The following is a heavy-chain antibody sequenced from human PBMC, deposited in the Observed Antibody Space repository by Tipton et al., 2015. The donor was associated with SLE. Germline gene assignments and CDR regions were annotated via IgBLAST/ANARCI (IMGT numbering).Heavy chain of an antibody. D-gene: IGHD6-19*01. CDR3: AREQTSSRDDRGAQWLRGNFFDY. CDR1: GFTVSSNY. CDR2: IYSGGST. J-gene: IGHJ4*02. Sequence: QLVQSGGGLVQPGGSLRLSCAASGFTVSSNYMSWVRKAPGKGLEWVSVIYSGGSTYYADSVKGRFTISRDNSKNTLYLQMNSLRAEDTAVYYCAREQTSSRDDRGAQWLRGNFFDYWGQGTLVTVSS. V-gene: IGHV3-53*01.